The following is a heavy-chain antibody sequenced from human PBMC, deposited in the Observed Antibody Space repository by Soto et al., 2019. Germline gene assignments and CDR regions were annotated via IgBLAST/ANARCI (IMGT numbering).Heavy chain of an antibody. CDR1: GGSISSGDYY. D-gene: IGHD2-2*01. J-gene: IGHJ5*02. CDR2: IYYSGST. Sequence: QVQLQESGPGLVKPSQTLSLTCTVSGGSISSGDYYWSWIRQPPGKGLEWIGYIYYSGSTYYNPSLKSRVTISVDTSKNQFSLKLSSVTAAVTAVYYCARGFSRFAPPGWFDPWGQGTLVTVSS. V-gene: IGHV4-30-4*01. CDR3: ARGFSRFAPPGWFDP.